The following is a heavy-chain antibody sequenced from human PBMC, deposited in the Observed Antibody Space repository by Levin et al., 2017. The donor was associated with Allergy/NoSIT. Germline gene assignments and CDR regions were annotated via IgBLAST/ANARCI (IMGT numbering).Heavy chain of an antibody. J-gene: IGHJ5*02. CDR2: IKQDGSEK. CDR1: GFTFSSYW. D-gene: IGHD2-2*02. V-gene: IGHV3-7*04. CDR3: ARDVVPAAIGENWFDP. Sequence: GGSLRLSCAASGFTFSSYWMSWVRQAPGKGLEWVANIKQDGSEKYYVDSVKGRFTISRDNAKNSLYLQMNSLRAEDTAVYYCARDVVPAAIGENWFDPWGQGTLVTVSS.